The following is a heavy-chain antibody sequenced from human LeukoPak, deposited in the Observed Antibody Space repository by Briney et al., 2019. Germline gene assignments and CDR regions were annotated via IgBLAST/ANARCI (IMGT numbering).Heavy chain of an antibody. D-gene: IGHD2-2*01. Sequence: GGSLRLSCAASGFTFSSYAMSWVRQAPGKGLEWVSAISGSGGSTYYADSVKGRFTISRDNSKNTLYLQMNSLRAEDTAVYYCAKGYCSSTSCPTWVDDAFDIWGQGTMVTVSS. J-gene: IGHJ3*02. CDR2: ISGSGGST. CDR3: AKGYCSSTSCPTWVDDAFDI. V-gene: IGHV3-23*01. CDR1: GFTFSSYA.